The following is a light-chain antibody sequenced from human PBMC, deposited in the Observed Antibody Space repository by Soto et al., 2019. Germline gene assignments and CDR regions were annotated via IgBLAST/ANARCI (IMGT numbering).Light chain of an antibody. Sequence: EVVLTQSPATLPLSPGEGATLSCRVSQSISSSYLSWYEQRPGQAPRLLIYGASTRATGIPARFSGSGRGSGTDFTLTISSLQQEDFAVYYCQQDYNLPITFGQGTRLEI. V-gene: IGKV3D-7*01. J-gene: IGKJ5*01. CDR3: QQDYNLPIT. CDR1: QSISSSY. CDR2: GAS.